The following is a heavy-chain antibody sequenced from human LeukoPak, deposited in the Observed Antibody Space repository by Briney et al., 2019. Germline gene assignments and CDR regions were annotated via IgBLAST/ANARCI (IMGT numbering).Heavy chain of an antibody. CDR3: AKGARTDYVARPGFDF. CDR2: ISSNGENT. Sequence: QTGGSLTLSCATSGFTFNTYGMSWVRQAPGKGLEWVSSISSNGENTKYADSVKGRFTISRDTSKSTLYLHVNSLTGEDTAVYYCAKGARTDYVARPGFDFWGQGALVTVS. J-gene: IGHJ4*02. D-gene: IGHD4-17*01. V-gene: IGHV3-23*01. CDR1: GFTFNTYG.